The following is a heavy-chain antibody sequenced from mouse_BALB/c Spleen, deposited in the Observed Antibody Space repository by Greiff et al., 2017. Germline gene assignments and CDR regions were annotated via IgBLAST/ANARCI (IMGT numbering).Heavy chain of an antibody. CDR3: ARQGDGYYGYFDY. D-gene: IGHD2-3*01. CDR2: ISSGGGST. Sequence: DVMLVESGGGLVKPGGSLKLSCAASGFAFSSYDMSWVRQTPEKRLEWVAYISSGGGSTYYPDTVKGRFTISRDNAKNTLYLQMSSLKSEDTAMYYCARQGDGYYGYFDYWGQGTTLTVSS. V-gene: IGHV5-12-1*01. CDR1: GFAFSSYD. J-gene: IGHJ2*01.